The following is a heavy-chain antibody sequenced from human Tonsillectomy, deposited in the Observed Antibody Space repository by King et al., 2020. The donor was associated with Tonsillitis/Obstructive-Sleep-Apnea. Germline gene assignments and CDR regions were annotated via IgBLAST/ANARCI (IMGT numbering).Heavy chain of an antibody. D-gene: IGHD6-19*01. J-gene: IGHJ4*02. CDR3: ARDPVIAVSGAVAYTFDY. V-gene: IGHV3-23*04. CDR1: GFTFSSYA. Sequence: VQLVESGGGLVQPGGSLRLSCAASGFTFSSYAMTWVRQAPGKGLEWVSVISGSDDTTYYADSVKGRFTISRDNSKNTVYLQMNSLRAEDTAVYYCARDPVIAVSGAVAYTFDYWGQGTLVTVSS. CDR2: ISGSDDTT.